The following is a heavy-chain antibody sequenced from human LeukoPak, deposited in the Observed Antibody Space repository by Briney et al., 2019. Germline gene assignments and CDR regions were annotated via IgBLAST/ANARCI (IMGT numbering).Heavy chain of an antibody. CDR3: ARDLSYDYVWGSYRYVLGY. D-gene: IGHD3-16*02. CDR1: GYTFTGYY. CDR2: INPNSGGT. J-gene: IGHJ4*02. V-gene: IGHV1-2*02. Sequence: GASVKVSCKASGYTFTGYYMHWVRQAPGQGLEWMGWINPNSGGTNYAQKFQGRVTMTRDTSISTAYMELSRLRSGDTAVYYCARDLSYDYVWGSYRYVLGYWGQGTLVTVSS.